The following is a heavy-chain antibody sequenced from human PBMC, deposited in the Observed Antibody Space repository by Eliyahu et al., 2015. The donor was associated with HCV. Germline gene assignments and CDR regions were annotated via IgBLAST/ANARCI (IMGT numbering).Heavy chain of an antibody. J-gene: IGHJ4*02. Sequence: QVQLQESGPGLVKPSXTXXLXCTVSGGSISSGGYYWSWIRQHPGKGLEWIGYIYYSGSTYYNPSLKSRVTIXVDTSKNQFSLKLSSVTAADTAVYYCARGLEWLHGSYFDYWGQGTLVTVSS. V-gene: IGHV4-31*03. CDR3: ARGLEWLHGSYFDY. D-gene: IGHD3-3*01. CDR1: GGSISSGGYY. CDR2: IYYSGST.